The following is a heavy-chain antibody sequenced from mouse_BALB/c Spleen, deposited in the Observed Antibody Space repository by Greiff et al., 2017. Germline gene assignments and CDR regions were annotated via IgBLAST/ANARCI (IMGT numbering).Heavy chain of an antibody. CDR3: ARGIGGYDGFDY. D-gene: IGHD2-14*01. Sequence: EVKLQESGPGLVKPSQSLSLTCSVTGYSITSGYYWNWIRQFPGNKLEWMGYISYDGSNNYNPSLKNRISITRDTSKNQFFLKLNSVTTEDTATYYCARGIGGYDGFDYWGQGTTLTVSS. CDR1: GYSITSGYY. J-gene: IGHJ2*01. CDR2: ISYDGSN. V-gene: IGHV3-6*02.